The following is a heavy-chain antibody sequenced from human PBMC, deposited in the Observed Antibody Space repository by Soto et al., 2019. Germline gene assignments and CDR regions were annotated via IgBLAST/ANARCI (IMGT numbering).Heavy chain of an antibody. J-gene: IGHJ4*02. Sequence: SCAASGFTVSSTYMNWVRQAPGKGLEWVSVIYTGGSTYYADSVKGRFTISRDNSKNTVYLQMNSLRAEDTAMYYCARDSHLGYWGQGTLVTVSS. CDR3: ARDSHLGY. V-gene: IGHV3-66*01. CDR1: GFTVSSTY. CDR2: IYTGGST. D-gene: IGHD3-16*01.